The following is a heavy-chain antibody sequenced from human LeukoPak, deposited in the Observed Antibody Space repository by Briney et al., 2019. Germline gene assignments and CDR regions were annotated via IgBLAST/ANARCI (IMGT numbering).Heavy chain of an antibody. CDR2: IYTGGNT. CDR1: GFTFSYYS. CDR3: ARGDDSGYYDYFDY. V-gene: IGHV3-53*01. Sequence: GGSLRLSCAASGFTFSYYSMNWVRQAPGKGLEWVSTIYTGGNTYYAASVKGRFTISRDFSKNTVFLHMNSLRAEDTAMYYCARGDDSGYYDYFDYWGQGALVTVSS. D-gene: IGHD3-22*01. J-gene: IGHJ4*02.